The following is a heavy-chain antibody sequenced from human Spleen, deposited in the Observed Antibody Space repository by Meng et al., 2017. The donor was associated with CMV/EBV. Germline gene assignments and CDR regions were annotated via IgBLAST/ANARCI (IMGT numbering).Heavy chain of an antibody. Sequence: GESLKISCAASGFAFSSYSMNWVRQAPGKGLQWVASISSSGSYTYYADSVKGRFTISRDNTMDSMYLQMNSLRDEDTAVYYCARGAVTGPPGGRIEYWGQGTGVTVSS. CDR1: GFAFSSYS. V-gene: IGHV3-21*01. CDR3: ARGAVTGPPGGRIEY. D-gene: IGHD6-19*01. CDR2: ISSSGSYT. J-gene: IGHJ4*02.